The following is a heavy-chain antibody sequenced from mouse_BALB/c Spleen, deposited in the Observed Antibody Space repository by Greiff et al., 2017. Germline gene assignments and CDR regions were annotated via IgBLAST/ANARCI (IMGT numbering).Heavy chain of an antibody. CDR1: GFTFSSYA. D-gene: IGHD1-1*01. Sequence: DVHLVESGGGLVKPGGSLKLSCAASGFTFSSYAMSWVRQSPEKRLEWVAEISSGGSYTYYPDTVTGRFTIASDNAKNTLYLEMSSLRSEDTAMYYWARTVVAPMDDWGQGTSVTVAS. CDR2: ISSGGSYT. V-gene: IGHV5-9-4*01. J-gene: IGHJ4*01. CDR3: ARTVVAPMDD.